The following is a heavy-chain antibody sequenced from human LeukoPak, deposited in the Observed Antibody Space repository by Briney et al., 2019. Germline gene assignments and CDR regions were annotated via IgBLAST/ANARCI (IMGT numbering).Heavy chain of an antibody. CDR1: GFTFSSFG. Sequence: PEGSLRLSCAASGFTFSSFGMHWVRQAPGKGLEWVAVIWYDGSNKYYADSVKGRFTISRDNSKNTLNLQMNSLRAEDTAVYYCARAGSTNSWFDPWGQGTLVIVSS. CDR3: ARAGSTNSWFDP. CDR2: IWYDGSNK. D-gene: IGHD2-2*01. J-gene: IGHJ5*02. V-gene: IGHV3-33*01.